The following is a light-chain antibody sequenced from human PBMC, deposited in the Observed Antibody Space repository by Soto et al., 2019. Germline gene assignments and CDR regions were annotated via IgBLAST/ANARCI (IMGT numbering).Light chain of an antibody. CDR2: DVT. Sequence: QSALTQPASVSGSPGQSITISCTGTSSDVGAYDFVSWYQHYPGKAPKLVTFDVTHRPPGISVRFSGSKSANTASLTISGLQAEDEAFYYCSSYTTRSTLVFGGGTKLTVL. V-gene: IGLV2-14*01. CDR1: SSDVGAYDF. CDR3: SSYTTRSTLV. J-gene: IGLJ2*01.